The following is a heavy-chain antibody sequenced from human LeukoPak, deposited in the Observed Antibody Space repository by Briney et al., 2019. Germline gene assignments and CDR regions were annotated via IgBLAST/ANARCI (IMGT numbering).Heavy chain of an antibody. J-gene: IGHJ4*02. CDR1: GYPFSSYD. Sequence: ASVKVSCKASGYPFSSYDISWVRQAPGQGLEWMGRINSYSGNTKYVQNLQGRVTMTTDTSTSTTYMELRSLRSDDTAVYYCARDIAARFDSWGQGTLVTVSS. CDR3: ARDIAARFDS. V-gene: IGHV1-18*01. CDR2: INSYSGNT. D-gene: IGHD6-6*01.